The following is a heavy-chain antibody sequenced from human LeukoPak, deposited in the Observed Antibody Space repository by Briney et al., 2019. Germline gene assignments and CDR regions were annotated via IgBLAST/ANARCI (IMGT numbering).Heavy chain of an antibody. D-gene: IGHD3-22*01. Sequence: GGSLRLSCAASRFTFSSYEMNWVRQAPGKGLEWVSYISSSGSTRYYADSVKGRFTISRDNAKNSLYLQMNSLRAEDTAVYYCATRDSSGYFAWWGQGTLVTVSS. CDR1: RFTFSSYE. CDR3: ATRDSSGYFAW. CDR2: ISSSGSTR. J-gene: IGHJ4*02. V-gene: IGHV3-48*03.